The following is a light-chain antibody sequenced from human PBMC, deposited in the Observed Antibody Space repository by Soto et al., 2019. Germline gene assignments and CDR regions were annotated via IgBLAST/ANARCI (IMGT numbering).Light chain of an antibody. CDR2: DAS. J-gene: IGKJ4*01. Sequence: EIVRTHSPATLSVSPLERATLSCRSSQSVSIYLAWYQQKPGQAPRLLIYDASNRATGIPARFSGSGSGTDFTLTISSLEPEDFAVYYCQQRSNWPRLTFGGGTKVDIK. CDR1: QSVSIY. CDR3: QQRSNWPRLT. V-gene: IGKV3-11*01.